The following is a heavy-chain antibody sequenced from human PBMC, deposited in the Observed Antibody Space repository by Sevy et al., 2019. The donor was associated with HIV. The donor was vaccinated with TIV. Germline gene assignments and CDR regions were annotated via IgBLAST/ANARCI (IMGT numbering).Heavy chain of an antibody. CDR2: IYHSGGT. CDR1: GYSISSGYY. CDR3: ARDAILLWFGELLNWFDP. Sequence: SETLSLTCAVSGYSISSGYYWGWIRQPPGKGLEWIGSIYHSGGTYYNPSLKSRVTISVDTSKNQFSLKLSSVTAADTAVYYCARDAILLWFGELLNWFDPWGQGTLVTVSS. D-gene: IGHD3-10*01. V-gene: IGHV4-38-2*02. J-gene: IGHJ5*02.